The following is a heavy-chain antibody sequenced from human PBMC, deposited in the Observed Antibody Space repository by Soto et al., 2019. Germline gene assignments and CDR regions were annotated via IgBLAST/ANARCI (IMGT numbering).Heavy chain of an antibody. D-gene: IGHD3-10*01. CDR1: GFTFSNYY. CDR3: TTTLRGYSYINY. J-gene: IGHJ4*02. Sequence: QVHLVESGGGLVEPGGSLRLSCEASGFTFSNYYMSWIRQSPGKGLEWVSYISGPSTDGNYVDSVRGRFTVSRDNAKNSLYLQMNSLRADDTAVYYCTTTLRGYSYINYWGQGALVTVSS. CDR2: ISGPSTDG. V-gene: IGHV3-11*06.